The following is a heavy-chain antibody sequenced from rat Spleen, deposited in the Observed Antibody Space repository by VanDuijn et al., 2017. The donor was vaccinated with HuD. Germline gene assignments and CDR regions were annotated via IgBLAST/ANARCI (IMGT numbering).Heavy chain of an antibody. CDR3: ATQHYYDGYSGWFAY. J-gene: IGHJ3*01. V-gene: IGHV2S61*01. CDR1: GFSLSSYG. D-gene: IGHD1-12*03. CDR2: IWGNGNT. Sequence: QVQLKESGPGLVQPSQTLSLTCTVSGFSLSSYGVIWVRQPPGKGLEWMGVIWGNGNTNYKSPLKSRLSISKDTSKSQVFLKMNNLQTEDTAMYFCATQHYYDGYSGWFAYWGQGTLVTVSS.